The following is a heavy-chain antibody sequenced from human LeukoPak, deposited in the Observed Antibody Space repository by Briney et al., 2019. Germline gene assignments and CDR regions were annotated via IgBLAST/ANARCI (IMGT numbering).Heavy chain of an antibody. V-gene: IGHV1-18*01. CDR3: ARYLSWFDP. CDR2: ISAYNGNK. Sequence: ASVKVSCKASGYTFTTYGISWVRQAPGQGLEWMGWISAYNGNKNYAQKLQGRVTLTTDASTSTAFMELRNLRSDDTAVYYCARYLSWFDPWGQGTLVTVSS. CDR1: GYTFTTYG. J-gene: IGHJ5*02.